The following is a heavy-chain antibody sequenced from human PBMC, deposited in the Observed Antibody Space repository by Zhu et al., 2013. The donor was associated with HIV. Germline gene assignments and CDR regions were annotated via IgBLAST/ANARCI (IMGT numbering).Heavy chain of an antibody. CDR3: ARDGGEYNMDNWFDF. CDR1: GSSFRTYG. CDR2: IIPVFGTV. J-gene: IGHJ5*01. V-gene: IGHV1-69*01. D-gene: IGHD3-16*01. Sequence: QVQLVQSGAEVKKPGSSVKVSSKASGSSFRTYGLNWVRQAPGQGLQWMGGIIPVFGTVNYAQTFEDRVTITADELRSTAYLELRSLRSDDTAVYFCARDGGEYNMDNWFDFWGQGTLVTVS.